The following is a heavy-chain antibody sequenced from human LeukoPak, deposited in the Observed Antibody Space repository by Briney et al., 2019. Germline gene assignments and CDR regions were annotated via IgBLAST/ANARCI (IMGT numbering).Heavy chain of an antibody. Sequence: PSETLSLTCAVYGGSFSGYYWSWIRQPPGKGLEWIGEINHSGSTNYNPSLKSRVTISVDTSKNQFSLKLSSVTAADTAVYYCARAGSPGYYFDHWGQGSLVTVSS. CDR3: ARAGSPGYYFDH. V-gene: IGHV4-34*01. CDR2: INHSGST. CDR1: GGSFSGYY. D-gene: IGHD6-19*01. J-gene: IGHJ4*02.